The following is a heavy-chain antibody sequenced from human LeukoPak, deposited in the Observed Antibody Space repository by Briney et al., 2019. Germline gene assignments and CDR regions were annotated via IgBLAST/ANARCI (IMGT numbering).Heavy chain of an antibody. D-gene: IGHD5-24*01. CDR1: GFTFSSYS. Sequence: GGSLRLSCAASGFTFSSYSMNWVRQAPGKGLEWVSSISSSSSYIYYADSVKGRFTISRDNAKNSLYLQMNSLRAEDTAVYYCAPRGDGYNYDGYRGQGTLVTVSS. J-gene: IGHJ4*02. CDR3: APRGDGYNYDGY. CDR2: ISSSSSYI. V-gene: IGHV3-21*01.